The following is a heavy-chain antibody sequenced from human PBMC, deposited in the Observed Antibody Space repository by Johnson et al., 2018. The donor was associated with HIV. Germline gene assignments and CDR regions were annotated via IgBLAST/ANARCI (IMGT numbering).Heavy chain of an antibody. J-gene: IGHJ3*02. CDR2: IWYDGSNK. D-gene: IGHD1-14*01. Sequence: VQLVESGGGVVQPGRSLRLSCAASGFTFSSYAMHWVRQAPGKGLEWVAVIWYDGSNKYYADSVKGRFTISRDNSKNTLYLQMNSLRAGDTAVYYCARGDRGAFDIWGQGTMVTVSS. V-gene: IGHV3-33*08. CDR3: ARGDRGAFDI. CDR1: GFTFSSYA.